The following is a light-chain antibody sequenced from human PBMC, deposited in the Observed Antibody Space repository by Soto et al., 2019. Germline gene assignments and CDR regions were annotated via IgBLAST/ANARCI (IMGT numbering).Light chain of an antibody. Sequence: SVLTLSAGALSLYPGERGTLSCRASQSVSNNYLAWYQQKPGQAPRLLIYGASNRATGIPDRFSGGGSGTDFTLTISRLEPEDFAVYYCQQYGSSGTSGQGTKVDI. CDR2: GAS. CDR3: QQYGSSGT. V-gene: IGKV3-20*01. CDR1: QSVSNNY. J-gene: IGKJ1*01.